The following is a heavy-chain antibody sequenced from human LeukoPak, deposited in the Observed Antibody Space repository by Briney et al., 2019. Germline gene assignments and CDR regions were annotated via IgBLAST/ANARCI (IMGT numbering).Heavy chain of an antibody. J-gene: IGHJ4*02. CDR2: INPNSGGT. D-gene: IGHD3-10*01. V-gene: IGHV1-2*02. CDR3: ARVAYGSGSHYNLGY. Sequence: ASVKVSCKASGYTFTGYYLHWVRQAPGQGLEWMGWINPNSGGTNSAQKFQGRVTMTRDTSITTAYMELSSLRSDDTAVYYCARVAYGSGSHYNLGYWGQGTLVTVSS. CDR1: GYTFTGYY.